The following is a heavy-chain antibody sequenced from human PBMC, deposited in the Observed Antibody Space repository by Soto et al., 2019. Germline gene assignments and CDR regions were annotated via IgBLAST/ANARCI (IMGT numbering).Heavy chain of an antibody. J-gene: IGHJ5*02. CDR2: IIPILGIA. CDR3: ARERSGDTTGWFDP. D-gene: IGHD3-10*01. Sequence: QVQLVQSGAEVKKPGYSVKVSCKASGGTFSSYTIIWVRQAPGQGLEWMGRIIPILGIATYAQKFHGRVTITADKSTSTAYMELSSLRSEDTDVYYCARERSGDTTGWFDPWGQGTLVTVSS. CDR1: GGTFSSYT. V-gene: IGHV1-69*08.